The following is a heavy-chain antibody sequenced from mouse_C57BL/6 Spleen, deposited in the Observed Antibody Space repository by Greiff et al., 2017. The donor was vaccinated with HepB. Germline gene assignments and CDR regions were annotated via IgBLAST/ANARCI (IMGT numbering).Heavy chain of an antibody. CDR3: ARETQLGRGGYFDY. CDR1: GFSLTSYG. V-gene: IGHV2-2*01. Sequence: VMLVESGPGLVQPSQSLSITCTVSGFSLTSYGVHWVRQSPGKGLEWLGVIWSGGSTDYNAAFISRLSISKDNSKSQVFFKMNSLQADDTAIYYCARETQLGRGGYFDYWGQGTTLTVSS. J-gene: IGHJ2*01. D-gene: IGHD4-1*02. CDR2: IWSGGST.